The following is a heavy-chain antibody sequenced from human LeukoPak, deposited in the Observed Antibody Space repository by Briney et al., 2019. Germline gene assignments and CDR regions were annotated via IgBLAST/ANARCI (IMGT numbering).Heavy chain of an antibody. CDR1: GYSISSTYY. J-gene: IGHJ4*02. Sequence: SETLSLTCTVSGYSISSTYYWGWIRQPPGKGLEWIGSIYHSGSTYYNPSLKSRVTISVDTSKNQFSLKLSSVTAADTAVYYCASRTPLYSSSSGSFDYWGQGTLVTVSS. CDR3: ASRTPLYSSSSGSFDY. CDR2: IYHSGST. D-gene: IGHD6-6*01. V-gene: IGHV4-38-2*02.